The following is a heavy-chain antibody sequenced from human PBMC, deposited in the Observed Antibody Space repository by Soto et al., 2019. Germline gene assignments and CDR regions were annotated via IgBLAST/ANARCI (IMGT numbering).Heavy chain of an antibody. J-gene: IGHJ6*02. CDR3: ASLLDYYGSGSPINRYGMDV. D-gene: IGHD3-10*01. Sequence: QVQLVQSGAEVKKPGASVKVSCKASGYTFTSYGISWVRQAPGQGLEWMGWLSAYNGNTNYAQKLQGRVTMTTDTSRSTAYMELRSLRSDDTAVYYCASLLDYYGSGSPINRYGMDVWGQGTTVTVSS. V-gene: IGHV1-18*04. CDR1: GYTFTSYG. CDR2: LSAYNGNT.